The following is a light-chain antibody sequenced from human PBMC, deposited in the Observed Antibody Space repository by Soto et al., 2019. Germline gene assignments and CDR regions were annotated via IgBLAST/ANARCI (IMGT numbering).Light chain of an antibody. CDR2: SDT. Sequence: SSELTQPPSVSVAPGKTASISCGGTNIGSKGVHWYQQKPGQAPVLVIYSDTDLPPVIPERFSGSNSANLATLTISRVEAGDEADYYCQVWDSGSAHVVFGGGTTLTVL. CDR1: NIGSKG. CDR3: QVWDSGSAHVV. V-gene: IGLV3-21*04. J-gene: IGLJ2*01.